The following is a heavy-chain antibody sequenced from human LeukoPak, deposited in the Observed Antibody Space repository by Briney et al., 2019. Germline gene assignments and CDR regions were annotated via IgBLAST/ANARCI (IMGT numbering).Heavy chain of an antibody. D-gene: IGHD7-27*01. CDR2: IHRSGST. CDR1: GGSISNYY. Sequence: PSETLSLTCTVSGGSISNYYWSWIRQPAGKGLECIGRIHRSGSTDYNPSLKSRVTISIDTSKNQFSLKQSSVTAADTAVYYCARGDWGSPDYYYMDVWGKGTTVTISS. V-gene: IGHV4-4*07. J-gene: IGHJ6*03. CDR3: ARGDWGSPDYYYMDV.